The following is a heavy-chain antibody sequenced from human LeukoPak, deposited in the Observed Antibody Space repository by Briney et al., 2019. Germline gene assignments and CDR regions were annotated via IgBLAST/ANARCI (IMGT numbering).Heavy chain of an antibody. CDR1: GGTFSSYA. CDR2: IIPILGVA. D-gene: IGHD2-2*01. J-gene: IGHJ6*02. CDR3: AATLYCSSTSCPYYYYYGMDV. Sequence: SVKVSCKASGGTFSSYATSWVRQAPGQGLEWMGRIIPILGVANYAQKFQGRVTITADKSTSTAYMELSSLRSEDTAVYYCAATLYCSSTSCPYYYYYGMDVWGQGTTVTVSS. V-gene: IGHV1-69*04.